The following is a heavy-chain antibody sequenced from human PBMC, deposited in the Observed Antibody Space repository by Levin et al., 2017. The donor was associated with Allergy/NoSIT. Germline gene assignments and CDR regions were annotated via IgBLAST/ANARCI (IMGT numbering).Heavy chain of an antibody. CDR3: ARDYDSSSWFDS. Sequence: GASVKVSCKASGDTFTTYGISWLRQAPGQGLEWVGWISARNGNTNYVQNLQGRVTMTTDTSTSTAYMELRSLRPDDTAVYYCARDYDSSSWFDSWAQGTLVTVSS. V-gene: IGHV1-18*01. J-gene: IGHJ5*01. D-gene: IGHD3-22*01. CDR2: ISARNGNT. CDR1: GDTFTTYG.